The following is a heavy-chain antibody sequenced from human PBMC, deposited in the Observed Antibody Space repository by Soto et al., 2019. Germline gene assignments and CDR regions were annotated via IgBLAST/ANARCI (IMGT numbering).Heavy chain of an antibody. CDR2: INPSGGST. CDR3: ARASLITIFGVVTTLGY. J-gene: IGHJ4*02. D-gene: IGHD3-3*01. V-gene: IGHV1-46*01. CDR1: GYTFTSYY. Sequence: QVQLVQSGAEVKKPGASVKVSCKASGYTFTSYYMHWVRQAPGQGLEWMGIINPSGGSTSYAQKFQGRVTITRDTSTSTVYMDLSSLRSEDTAVYYCARASLITIFGVVTTLGYWGQGTLVTVSS.